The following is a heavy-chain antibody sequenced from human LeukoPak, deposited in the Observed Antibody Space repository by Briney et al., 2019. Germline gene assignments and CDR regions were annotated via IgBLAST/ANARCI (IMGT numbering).Heavy chain of an antibody. CDR2: NYYSGST. D-gene: IGHD3-10*01. CDR3: ARRITMVRGVTQAFDI. V-gene: IGHV4-31*03. J-gene: IGHJ3*02. Sequence: SETLSLTCTVSGGSISSGGYYWSWSRQHPGKGLEWIGYNYYSGSTYYNPSLKSRVTISVDTSKNQFSLKLSSVTAADTAVYYCARRITMVRGVTQAFDIWGQGTMVTVSS. CDR1: GGSISSGGYY.